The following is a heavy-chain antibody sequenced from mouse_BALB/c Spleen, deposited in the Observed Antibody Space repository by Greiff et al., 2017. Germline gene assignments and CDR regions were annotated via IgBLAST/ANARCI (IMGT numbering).Heavy chain of an antibody. V-gene: IGHV1S137*01. CDR2: ISTYYGYA. CDR1: GYTFTDYA. J-gene: IGHJ4*01. CDR3: ARRSFAMDN. Sequence: VQLQQSGAELVRPGVSVKLSCKGSGYTFTDYAMHWVKQSHAKSLEWIGVISTYYGYASYNQKFKGKATMTGDKSSSTDYMELARLTSEDSAIYYCARRSFAMDNGGQGTTVTVSS.